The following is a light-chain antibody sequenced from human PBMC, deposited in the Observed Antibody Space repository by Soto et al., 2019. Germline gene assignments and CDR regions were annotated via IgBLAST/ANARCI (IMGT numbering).Light chain of an antibody. CDR3: QSYDSSLSGFYV. CDR1: RSNIGAGYV. J-gene: IGLJ1*01. CDR2: ANN. Sequence: QTVVTQPPSVSGAPGQRVTISCTGSRSNIGAGYVVHWYQQLPGTAPKLLIYANNNRPSGVPDRFSGSKSGTSASLAITGLQAEDESDYYCQSYDSSLSGFYVFGTGTKLTVL. V-gene: IGLV1-40*01.